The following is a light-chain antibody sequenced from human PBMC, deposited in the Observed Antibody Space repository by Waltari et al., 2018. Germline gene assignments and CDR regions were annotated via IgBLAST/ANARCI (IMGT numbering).Light chain of an antibody. CDR1: QSVSSSY. CDR2: GAS. Sequence: MVLPQSPAILASSPGERATISCRASQSVSSSYLAWYQQKPGQAPRLLIYGASSRATGVPDRFSGSGSGTDFTLTISRLEPEDFAVYYCQQYGSSPQTFGQGTKVEIK. V-gene: IGKV3-20*01. J-gene: IGKJ1*01. CDR3: QQYGSSPQT.